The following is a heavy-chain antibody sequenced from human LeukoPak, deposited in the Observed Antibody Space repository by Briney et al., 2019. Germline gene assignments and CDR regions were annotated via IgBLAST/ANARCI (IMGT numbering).Heavy chain of an antibody. D-gene: IGHD4-17*01. CDR1: GGSFSGYY. J-gene: IGHJ3*02. CDR3: AGGFGDYYVGDAFDI. Sequence: SETLSLTCAVYGGSFSGYYWSWIRQPPGKGLEWIGEINHSGSTNYNPSLKSRVTISVDTSKNQFSLELSSVTAADTAVYYCAGGFGDYYVGDAFDIWGQGTMVTVSS. CDR2: INHSGST. V-gene: IGHV4-34*01.